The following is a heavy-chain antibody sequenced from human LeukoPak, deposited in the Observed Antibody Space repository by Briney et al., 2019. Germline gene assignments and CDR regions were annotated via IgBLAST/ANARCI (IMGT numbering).Heavy chain of an antibody. J-gene: IGHJ6*02. V-gene: IGHV3-15*01. CDR1: GFTFSNAW. CDR3: TTGDPLLCSGGSCQYYYYYYGMDV. Sequence: GGSLRLSCAASGFTFSNAWMSRVRQAPGKGLEWVGRIKSKTDGGTTDYAAPVKGRFTISRDDSKNTLYLQMNSLKTEDTAVYYCTTGDPLLCSGGSCQYYYYYYGMDVWGQGTTVTVSS. D-gene: IGHD2-15*01. CDR2: IKSKTDGGTT.